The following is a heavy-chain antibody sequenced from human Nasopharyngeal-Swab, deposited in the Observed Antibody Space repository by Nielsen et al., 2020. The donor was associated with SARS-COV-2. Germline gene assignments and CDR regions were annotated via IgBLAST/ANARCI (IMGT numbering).Heavy chain of an antibody. D-gene: IGHD3-3*01. CDR3: ARGVGVDDFWSGRFDY. CDR2: IYSAGQT. V-gene: IGHV3-53*01. CDR1: GFTVSGNF. J-gene: IGHJ4*02. Sequence: GESLKTSCAAPGFTVSGNFMTWVRQAPGKGLEWVSVIYSAGQTNYADSVKGRFTISRDNSKNTLYLQMNSLRAEDTAVYYCARGVGVDDFWSGRFDYWGQGTLVTVSS.